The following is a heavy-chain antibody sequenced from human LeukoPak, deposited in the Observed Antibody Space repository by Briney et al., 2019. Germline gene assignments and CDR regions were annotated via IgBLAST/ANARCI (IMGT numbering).Heavy chain of an antibody. J-gene: IGHJ4*02. V-gene: IGHV4-34*01. D-gene: IGHD3-22*01. CDR2: INHSGST. CDR1: GGSFSGYY. CDR3: ARVDYYDSSGY. Sequence: PSETLSLTCAVYGGSFSGYYWSWIRQPPGKGLEWIGEINHSGSTNYNPSLKSRVTISVDTSKNQFSLKLSSVTAADTAVYYCARVDYYDSSGYWGQGTLVTVSS.